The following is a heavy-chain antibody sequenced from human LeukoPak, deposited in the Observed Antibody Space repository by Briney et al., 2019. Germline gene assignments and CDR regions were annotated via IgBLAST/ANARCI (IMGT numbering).Heavy chain of an antibody. D-gene: IGHD2-15*01. J-gene: IGHJ3*02. CDR3: ARDFCSGGSCYPDAFDI. CDR1: GSTFSSYG. CDR2: IWYDGTNT. V-gene: IGHV3-33*01. Sequence: GGSLRLSCAASGSTFSSYGMHWVRQAPGKGLEWVAVIWYDGTNTYYADSVKGRFTISRDNSKNTLYLQMSSLRAEDTAVYYCARDFCSGGSCYPDAFDIWGQGTMVTVSS.